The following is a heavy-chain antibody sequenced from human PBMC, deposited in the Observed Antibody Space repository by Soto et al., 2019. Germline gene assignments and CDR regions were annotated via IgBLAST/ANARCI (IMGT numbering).Heavy chain of an antibody. J-gene: IGHJ6*02. CDR1: GFTFSSYD. CDR2: IGTAGDT. Sequence: PGGSLRLSCAASGFTFSSYDMHWVRQATGKGLEWVSAIGTAGDTYYPGSVKGRFTISRENAKNSLYLQMNSLRAGDTAVYYCARARRGYGMDVWGQGTTVTVSS. CDR3: ARARRGYGMDV. V-gene: IGHV3-13*01.